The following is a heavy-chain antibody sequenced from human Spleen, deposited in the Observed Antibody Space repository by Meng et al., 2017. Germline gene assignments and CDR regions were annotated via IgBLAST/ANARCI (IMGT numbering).Heavy chain of an antibody. Sequence: ASVKVSCKASGYTFTSYAMHWVRQAPGQRLEWMGWINAGNGNTKYSQKFQGRVTITRDTSASTAYMELSGLRSDDTAVYFCARDEDISAAGKLFGDYWGQGTLVTVSS. CDR3: ARDEDISAAGKLFGDY. J-gene: IGHJ4*02. D-gene: IGHD6-13*01. CDR2: INAGNGNT. V-gene: IGHV1-3*01. CDR1: GYTFTSYA.